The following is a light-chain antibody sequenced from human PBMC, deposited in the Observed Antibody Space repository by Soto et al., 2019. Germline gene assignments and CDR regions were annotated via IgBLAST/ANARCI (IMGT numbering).Light chain of an antibody. CDR2: DAS. CDR3: QQCYDWPRT. Sequence: AIQMTQSPSSLSASVGDRVTISCRASQGIGNALGWYQQKPGKAPKLLIYDASSLESGVPSRVSGSGSGTEFTLTISSLQSEDFAVYYCQQCYDWPRTFGLGTKVDIK. V-gene: IGKV1D-13*01. CDR1: QGIGNA. J-gene: IGKJ1*01.